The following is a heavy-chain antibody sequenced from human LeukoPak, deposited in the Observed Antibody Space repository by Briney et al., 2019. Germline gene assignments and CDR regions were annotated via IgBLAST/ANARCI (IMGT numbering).Heavy chain of an antibody. CDR3: VRGLYGLGWDY. J-gene: IGHJ4*02. CDR1: GFTFSTYG. Sequence: GGSLRLSCAASGFTFSTYGMNWVRQAPWKGLEWISYININSGVTWYADSVKGRFTVSRDTAKSSQYLQMNSLRDEDTAVYYCVRGLYGLGWDYWGPGTLVTVSS. V-gene: IGHV3-48*02. D-gene: IGHD3-10*01. CDR2: ININSGVT.